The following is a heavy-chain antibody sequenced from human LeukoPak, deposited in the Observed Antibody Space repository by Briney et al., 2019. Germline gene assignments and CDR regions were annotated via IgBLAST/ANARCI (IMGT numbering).Heavy chain of an antibody. Sequence: GSSVKVSCKASGGTFSSYAISWVRQAPGQGLEWMGRIIPILGIANYAQKFQGRVTITADKSTSTAYMELSSLRSEDTAVYYCARTYYYDSSGYYYLDYWGQGTLVTVSS. D-gene: IGHD3-22*01. CDR1: GGTFSSYA. CDR3: ARTYYYDSSGYYYLDY. J-gene: IGHJ4*02. CDR2: IIPILGIA. V-gene: IGHV1-69*04.